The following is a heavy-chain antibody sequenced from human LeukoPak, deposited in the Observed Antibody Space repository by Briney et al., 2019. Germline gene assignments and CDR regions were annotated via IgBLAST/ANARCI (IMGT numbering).Heavy chain of an antibody. D-gene: IGHD3-10*01. Sequence: ASVKVSGKASGYSFSGYYIHWVRQAPGQGLEWMGWINPRISGTNYAQIFQGRVTMTSDTSISTAYMELSRLGSEDTAVYYCARDYGGERGGYYFDSWGQGTLVTVSS. CDR1: GYSFSGYY. J-gene: IGHJ4*02. CDR2: INPRISGT. CDR3: ARDYGGERGGYYFDS. V-gene: IGHV1-2*02.